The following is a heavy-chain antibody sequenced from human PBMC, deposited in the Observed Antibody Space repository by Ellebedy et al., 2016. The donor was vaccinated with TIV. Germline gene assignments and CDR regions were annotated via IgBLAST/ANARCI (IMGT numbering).Heavy chain of an antibody. CDR2: IVVGSGNI. D-gene: IGHD1-1*01. CDR3: AADPHYPDNGCYYGMDV. Sequence: AASVKVSCKASGFTFITSAMQWVRQARGQRLERIGWIVVGSGNINYSQMFQGRVTFTRDMSTSTVYMELSSLRSEDTAVYYCAADPHYPDNGCYYGMDVWGQGTTVTVSS. CDR1: GFTFITSA. V-gene: IGHV1-58*02. J-gene: IGHJ6*02.